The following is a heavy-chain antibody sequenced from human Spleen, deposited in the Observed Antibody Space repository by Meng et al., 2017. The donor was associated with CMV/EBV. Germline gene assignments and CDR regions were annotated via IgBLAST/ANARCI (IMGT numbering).Heavy chain of an antibody. Sequence: GTFNNYAVSWVRQAPGQGLEWMGGIVPMYRIANYAQKFQGRVTIVADKSTSTAYMELTGLRSEDTAIYYCATTPGGVAVVGDNWFDPWGQGTLVTVSS. J-gene: IGHJ5*02. V-gene: IGHV1-69*17. CDR3: ATTPGGVAVVGDNWFDP. CDR1: GTFNNYA. CDR2: IVPMYRIA. D-gene: IGHD3-16*01.